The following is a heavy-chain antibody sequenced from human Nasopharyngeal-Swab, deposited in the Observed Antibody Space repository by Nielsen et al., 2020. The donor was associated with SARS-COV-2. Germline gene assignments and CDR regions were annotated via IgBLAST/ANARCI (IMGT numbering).Heavy chain of an antibody. D-gene: IGHD3-10*01. Sequence: EFLKISCIASGFTFNIYAMAWVRRTPGRGLQWVSGISASGGSTYYTDSVKGRFAVSRDNSRNTLYLQMHSLRVEDTALYYCAKDDVVRGDAFDIWGQGTMVTVSS. CDR1: GFTFNIYA. CDR3: AKDDVVRGDAFDI. CDR2: ISASGGST. J-gene: IGHJ3*02. V-gene: IGHV3-23*01.